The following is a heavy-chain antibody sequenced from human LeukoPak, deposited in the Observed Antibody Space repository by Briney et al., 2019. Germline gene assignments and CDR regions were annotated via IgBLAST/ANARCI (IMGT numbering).Heavy chain of an antibody. CDR2: IIGSGATT. CDR3: AKDFGDCSNGVCYGKPFDY. CDR1: GFTFSIYA. Sequence: GGSLRLSCAASGFTFSIYAMSCARQAPGKGLEWVSGIIGSGATTYYADPVKGRFTISRDNSKNTLYLQMNSLRAEDTAVYYCAKDFGDCSNGVCYGKPFDYWGQGTLVTASS. V-gene: IGHV3-23*01. J-gene: IGHJ4*02. D-gene: IGHD2-8*01.